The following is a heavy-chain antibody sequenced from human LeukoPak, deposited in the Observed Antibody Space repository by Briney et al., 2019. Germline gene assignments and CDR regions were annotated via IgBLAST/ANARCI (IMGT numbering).Heavy chain of an antibody. CDR2: ISSSSSTI. Sequence: GGSLRLSCAASGFTFSSYGMNWVRQAPGKGLEWVSYISSSSSTIYYADSVKGRFTISRDNAKNSLYLQMNSLRAEDKAVYYCARKGRHSSTASCYYYYYYMDVWGKGTTVTVSS. V-gene: IGHV3-48*01. D-gene: IGHD6-13*01. J-gene: IGHJ6*03. CDR3: ARKGRHSSTASCYYYYYYMDV. CDR1: GFTFSSYG.